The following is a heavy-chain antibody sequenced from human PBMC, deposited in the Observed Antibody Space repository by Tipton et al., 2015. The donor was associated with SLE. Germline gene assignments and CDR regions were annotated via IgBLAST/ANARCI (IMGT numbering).Heavy chain of an antibody. CDR3: ARGEPEGWFDP. CDR2: IYYSGSTT. V-gene: IGHV4-59*08. CDR1: GGSITSDY. J-gene: IGHJ5*02. Sequence: TLSLTCTVSGGSITSDYWSWIRQPPGKGLEWIGYIYYSGSTTSYKSSLKSRLTISVDMSKNQFSLNLRSVTAADTAVYYCARGEPEGWFDPWGQGTLVTVSS. D-gene: IGHD1-14*01.